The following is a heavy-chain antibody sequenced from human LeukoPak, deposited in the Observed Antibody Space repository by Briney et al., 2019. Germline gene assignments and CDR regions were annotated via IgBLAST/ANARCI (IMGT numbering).Heavy chain of an antibody. D-gene: IGHD3-10*01. CDR2: IKQDGSEK. J-gene: IGHJ4*02. CDR3: ARDFQLLWFGEYYFDY. CDR1: GFTFSSYW. Sequence: PGGSLRLSCAASGFTFSSYWMSWVRQAPGKGREWVANIKQDGSEKYYVDSVKGRFTISRDNAKNSLYLQMNSLRAEDTAVYYCARDFQLLWFGEYYFDYWGQRTLVTVSS. V-gene: IGHV3-7*01.